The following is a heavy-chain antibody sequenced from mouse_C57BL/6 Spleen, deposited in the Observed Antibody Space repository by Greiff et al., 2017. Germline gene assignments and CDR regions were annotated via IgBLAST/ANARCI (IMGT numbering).Heavy chain of an antibody. CDR2: IDPEDGDT. D-gene: IGHD1-1*01. CDR1: GFNIKDYY. CDR3: TTPYYYGSSYHAFDV. V-gene: IGHV14-1*01. Sequence: EVQLQQSGAELVRPGASVKLSCTASGFNIKDYYMHWVKQRPEQGLEWIGRIDPEDGDTEYAPKFQGKATMTADTSSNTAYLQLSSLTSEDTAVYYCTTPYYYGSSYHAFDVWGTGTTVTVSS. J-gene: IGHJ1*03.